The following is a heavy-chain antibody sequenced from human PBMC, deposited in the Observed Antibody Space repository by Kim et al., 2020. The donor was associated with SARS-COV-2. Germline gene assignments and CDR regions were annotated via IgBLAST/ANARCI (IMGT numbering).Heavy chain of an antibody. J-gene: IGHJ5*02. D-gene: IGHD5-18*01. CDR3: ARGIQLWVVPVPTHCWFDP. V-gene: IGHV1-18*04. CDR1: GYTFTSYG. Sequence: ASVKVSCKASGYTFTSYGISWVRQAPGQGLEWMGWISAYNGNTNYAQKLQGRVTMTTDTSTSTAYMELRSLRSDDTAVYYCARGIQLWVVPVPTHCWFDPWGQGTLVTVSS. CDR2: ISAYNGNT.